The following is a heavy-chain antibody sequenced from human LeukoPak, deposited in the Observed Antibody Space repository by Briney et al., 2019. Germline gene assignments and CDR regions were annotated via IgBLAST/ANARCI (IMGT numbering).Heavy chain of an antibody. D-gene: IGHD4-11*01. V-gene: IGHV4-30-2*01. Sequence: SQTLSLTCTVSGGSISSGGYYWSWIRQPPGKGLEWIGYIYHSGSTYYNPSLKSRVTISVDRSKNQFSLKLSSVTAADTAVYYCARDLSYDYSKNWFDPWGQGTLVTVSS. CDR3: ARDLSYDYSKNWFDP. CDR2: IYHSGST. J-gene: IGHJ5*02. CDR1: GGSISSGGYY.